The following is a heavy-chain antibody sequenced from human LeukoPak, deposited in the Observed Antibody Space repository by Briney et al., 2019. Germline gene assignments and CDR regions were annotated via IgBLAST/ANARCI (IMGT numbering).Heavy chain of an antibody. CDR2: ISSSGSTI. V-gene: IGHV3-48*03. CDR1: GFTFSSCE. CDR3: ASLSYCSGGSCYWQSAEYFQH. D-gene: IGHD2-15*01. J-gene: IGHJ1*01. Sequence: GGSLRLSCAASGFTFSSCEMNWVRQAPGKGLEWVSYISSSGSTIYYADSVKGRFTISRDNAKNSLYLQMNSLRAEDTAVYYCASLSYCSGGSCYWQSAEYFQHWGQGTLVTVSS.